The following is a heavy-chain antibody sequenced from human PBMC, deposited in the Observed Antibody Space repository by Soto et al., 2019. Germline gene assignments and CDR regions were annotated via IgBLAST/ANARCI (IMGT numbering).Heavy chain of an antibody. CDR2: IYRGDSDI. CDR3: ATQGDSNGWTGCSD. CDR1: GYSFTSYW. J-gene: IGHJ4*02. D-gene: IGHD6-19*01. V-gene: IGHV5-51*01. Sequence: PGESLKISCKGSGYSFTSYWVGWVRQMPGKGLEWLGIIYRGDSDIRYSPSFQGQVTISADKSISTAYLQWSSLKASDTAMYYCATQGDSNGWTGCSDWDQGTLVTVSS.